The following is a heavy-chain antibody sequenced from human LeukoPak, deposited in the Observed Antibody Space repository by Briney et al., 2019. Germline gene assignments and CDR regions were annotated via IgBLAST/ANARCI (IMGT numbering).Heavy chain of an antibody. J-gene: IGHJ4*02. CDR3: AKGGVSDIGSWYGDYFDY. Sequence: PGRSLRLSCAASGFTLSRVWMGWVRQAPGKGRGWVANIKSDGSDKYFVDSVKGRFTISRDNSKNTLYLQLNGLRSEDTAVYYCAKGGVSDIGSWYGDYFDYWGQGTLVTVSS. V-gene: IGHV3-7*04. CDR1: GFTLSRVW. CDR2: IKSDGSDK. D-gene: IGHD6-13*01.